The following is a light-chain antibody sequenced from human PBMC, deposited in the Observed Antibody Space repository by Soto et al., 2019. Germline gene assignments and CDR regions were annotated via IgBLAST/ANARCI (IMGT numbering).Light chain of an antibody. V-gene: IGKV3-20*01. CDR3: HQYGSSPRT. CDR1: QSLGSSY. CDR2: GAS. J-gene: IGKJ1*01. Sequence: EIVLTQSPGTLSLSPGERATLSCRASQSLGSSYLAWYQQRPGQAPRLLIYGASSRATGIPDRFSGSGSGTDFTLTIRRLEPEDFAVYYCHQYGSSPRTFGQGTKVDIK.